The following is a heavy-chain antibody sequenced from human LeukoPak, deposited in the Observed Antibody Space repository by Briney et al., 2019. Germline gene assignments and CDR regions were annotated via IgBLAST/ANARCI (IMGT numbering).Heavy chain of an antibody. D-gene: IGHD3-22*01. V-gene: IGHV1-2*02. CDR1: GYTFTGYY. J-gene: IGHJ5*02. CDR3: ARDYYDSSGYSRFDP. CDR2: INPNSGGT. Sequence: ASVKVSCKASGYTFTGYYMHWVRQAPGQGLEWMGWINPNSGGTDYAQKFQGRVTMTRDTSISTAYMEVSRLRSDDTAVYYCARDYYDSSGYSRFDPWGQGTLVSVSS.